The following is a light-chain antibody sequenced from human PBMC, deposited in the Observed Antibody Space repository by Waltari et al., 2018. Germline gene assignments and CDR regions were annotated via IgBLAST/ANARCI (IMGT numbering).Light chain of an antibody. CDR3: QQYYSTPLT. CDR2: WAS. Sequence: DIVMTQSPDSLAVSLGERATINCKSSQRVLYRSHNKDYLAWYQQKPGQPPKLLIYWASTRESGVPDRFSGSGSGTDFTLTISSLQAEDVAVYYCQQYYSTPLTFGGGTKVEIK. V-gene: IGKV4-1*01. J-gene: IGKJ4*01. CDR1: QRVLYRSHNKDY.